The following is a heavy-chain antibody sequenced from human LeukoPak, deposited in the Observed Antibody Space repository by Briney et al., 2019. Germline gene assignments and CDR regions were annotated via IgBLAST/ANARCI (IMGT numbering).Heavy chain of an antibody. Sequence: GGSLRLSCAASGFTFSSYSMNWVRQAPGKGLEWVSSISSSSSYIYYADSVKGRFTISRDNAKNSLYLQMNSLRAEDTAVYYCARERDYYDSSGYYNDYWGQGTLVTVSS. CDR1: GFTFSSYS. CDR2: ISSSSSYI. CDR3: ARERDYYDSSGYYNDY. V-gene: IGHV3-21*01. J-gene: IGHJ4*02. D-gene: IGHD3-22*01.